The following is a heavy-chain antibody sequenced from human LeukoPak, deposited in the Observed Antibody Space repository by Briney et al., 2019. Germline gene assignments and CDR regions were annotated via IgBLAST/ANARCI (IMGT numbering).Heavy chain of an antibody. Sequence: GASVKVSCKASGYTFTSYYMHWVRQAPGQGLEWMGIINPSGGSTSYAQKFQGRVTMTRDTSTSTVYMELSSLRSEDMAVYYCAREPLLWFGESGFDYWGQGTLVTVSS. CDR1: GYTFTSYY. CDR3: AREPLLWFGESGFDY. J-gene: IGHJ4*02. CDR2: INPSGGST. D-gene: IGHD3-10*01. V-gene: IGHV1-46*01.